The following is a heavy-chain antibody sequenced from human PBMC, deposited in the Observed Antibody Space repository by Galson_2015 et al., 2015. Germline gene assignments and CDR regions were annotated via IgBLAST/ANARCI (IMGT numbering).Heavy chain of an antibody. V-gene: IGHV3-23*01. CDR3: AKDMSGGSDSPTTY. CDR1: GFTFSSYA. CDR2: IIGSGAST. Sequence: SLRLSCAASGFTFSSYAMTWVRQAPGKGLEWVSTIIGSGASTYYADSVKGRFTISRDNSKDTLYLQMNSLRAEDTAIYYCAKDMSGGSDSPTTYGGQGTLVTVSS. D-gene: IGHD1-26*01. J-gene: IGHJ4*02.